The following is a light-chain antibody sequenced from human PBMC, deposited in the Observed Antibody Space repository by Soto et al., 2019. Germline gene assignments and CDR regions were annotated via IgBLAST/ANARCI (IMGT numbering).Light chain of an antibody. Sequence: ELVLTQSPATLSVSPGDSFTLSCRASQSISSNLAWYQQKPGQAPRLLIYGASTRATVIPARFSGSGSGTEFTLTISSLQSEDCAVYYCKHYYEWPEVGHGTKVDIK. CDR1: QSISSN. CDR2: GAS. V-gene: IGKV3-15*01. CDR3: KHYYEWPE. J-gene: IGKJ1*01.